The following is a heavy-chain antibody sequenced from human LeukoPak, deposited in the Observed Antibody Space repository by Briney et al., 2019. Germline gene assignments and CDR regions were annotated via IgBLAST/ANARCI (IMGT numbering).Heavy chain of an antibody. D-gene: IGHD6-13*01. V-gene: IGHV4-4*02. CDR2: IYHSGST. CDR1: GGSISSSNW. Sequence: PSGTLSLTCAVSGGSISSSNWWSWVRQPPGKGLEWIGEIYHSGSTNYNPSLKSRVTISVDKSKNQFSLKLSSVTAADTAVYYCARVVRQQLPHKLDYYNGMDVWGKGTTVTVSS. J-gene: IGHJ6*04. CDR3: ARVVRQQLPHKLDYYNGMDV.